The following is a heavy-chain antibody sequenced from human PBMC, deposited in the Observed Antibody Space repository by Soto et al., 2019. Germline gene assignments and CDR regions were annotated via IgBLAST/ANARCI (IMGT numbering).Heavy chain of an antibody. Sequence: SETLSLTCTVSGGSISSGGCFWSWIRQRPGKGLEWIGYIYYSGSTDYNPSLRSRVTISLDTSKKQFSLKLNSVTAADTAVYYCAACGNSNYGGAFDIWGQGKMVTVSS. CDR3: AACGNSNYGGAFDI. CDR1: GGSISSGGCF. D-gene: IGHD4-17*01. CDR2: IYYSGST. V-gene: IGHV4-31*03. J-gene: IGHJ3*02.